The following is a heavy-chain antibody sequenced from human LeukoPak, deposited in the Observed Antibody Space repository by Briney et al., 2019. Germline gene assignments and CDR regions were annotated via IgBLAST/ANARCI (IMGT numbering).Heavy chain of an antibody. V-gene: IGHV5-51*01. CDR3: ARSFGSSGYYVTSHFDY. J-gene: IGHJ4*02. CDR2: IYPGDSDT. D-gene: IGHD3-22*01. CDR1: GYSFTSYW. Sequence: GESLKISCKGSGYSFTSYWIGWVRQMPGKGLEWMGIIYPGDSDTRYSPSFQGQVTISADKSISTAYLQWSSLKASDTAMYYCARSFGSSGYYVTSHFDYWGQGTLVTVSS.